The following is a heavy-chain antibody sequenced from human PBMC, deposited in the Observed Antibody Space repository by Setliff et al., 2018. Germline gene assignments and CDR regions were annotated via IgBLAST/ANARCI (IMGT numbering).Heavy chain of an antibody. V-gene: IGHV1-69*13. CDR1: GGTFSSYG. Sequence: SVKVSCKASGGTFSSYGISWVRQAPGQGLEWLGGTIPNFGTTNYAQEFQGRVTIIADESTSTTYMELSSLRSEDTAVYYCARGPQKFYSDTSGYYYDALYYYYMDVWGKGTTVTVSS. CDR3: ARGPQKFYSDTSGYYYDALYYYYMDV. CDR2: TIPNFGTT. D-gene: IGHD3-22*01. J-gene: IGHJ6*03.